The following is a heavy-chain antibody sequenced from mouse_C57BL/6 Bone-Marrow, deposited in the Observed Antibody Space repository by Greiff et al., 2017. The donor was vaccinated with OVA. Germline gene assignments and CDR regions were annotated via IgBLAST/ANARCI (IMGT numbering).Heavy chain of an antibody. CDR1: GFTFSDFY. CDR3: ARDADYSNYGFAY. V-gene: IGHV7-1*01. J-gene: IGHJ3*01. CDR2: SRNKANDYTT. D-gene: IGHD2-5*01. Sequence: EGRQGDAGGGGGRCGGGRRGAGWTAGFTFSDFYMEWVRQGRGKGLEWIAASRNKANDYTTEYSASVKGRFIVSRDTSQSILYLQMNALRAEDTAIYYCARDADYSNYGFAYWGQGTLVTVSA.